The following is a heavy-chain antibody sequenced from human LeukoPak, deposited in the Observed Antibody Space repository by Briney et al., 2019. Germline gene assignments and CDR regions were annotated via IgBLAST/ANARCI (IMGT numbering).Heavy chain of an antibody. CDR3: AKDLEWEYQLLSGPSGMDV. V-gene: IGHV3-30*02. CDR1: GFTFSSYG. Sequence: GGSLRLSCAASGFTFSSYGMHWARQAPGKGLEWVAFIRYDGSNKYYADSVKGRFTISRDNSKNTLYLQMNSLRAEDTAVYYCAKDLEWEYQLLSGPSGMDVWGKGTTVTVSS. CDR2: IRYDGSNK. J-gene: IGHJ6*03. D-gene: IGHD2-2*01.